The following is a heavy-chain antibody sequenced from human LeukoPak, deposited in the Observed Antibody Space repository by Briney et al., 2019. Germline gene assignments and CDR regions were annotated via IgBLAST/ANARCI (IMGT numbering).Heavy chain of an antibody. CDR2: IYYSGST. CDR3: ARSSEPPLLDY. J-gene: IGHJ4*02. CDR1: GGSISSYY. V-gene: IGHV4-59*01. D-gene: IGHD1-14*01. Sequence: TSETLSLTCTVSGGSISSYYWSWIRQPPGKGLEWIGCIYYSGSTNYNPSFKSRVTISVDTSKNQFSLKLSSVTAADTAVYYCARSSEPPLLDYWGQGTLVTVSS.